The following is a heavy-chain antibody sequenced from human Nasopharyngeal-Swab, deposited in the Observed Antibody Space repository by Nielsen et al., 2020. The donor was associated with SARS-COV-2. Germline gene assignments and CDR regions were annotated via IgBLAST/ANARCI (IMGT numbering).Heavy chain of an antibody. J-gene: IGHJ6*02. CDR1: GFTFNNYN. D-gene: IGHD3-3*01. CDR2: ISSSSSYI. Sequence: GSLRLSCAASGFTFNNYNFNWVRQAPGKGLEWVSSISSSSSYIYYADSVKGRFTISRDNAKNSLYLQMNSLRAEDTAVYYCVRDGLDYDFWSAYFMDVWGQGTTVTVSS. CDR3: VRDGLDYDFWSAYFMDV. V-gene: IGHV3-21*01.